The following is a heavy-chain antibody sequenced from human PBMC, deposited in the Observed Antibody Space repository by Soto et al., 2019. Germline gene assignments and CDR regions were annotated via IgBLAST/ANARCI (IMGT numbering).Heavy chain of an antibody. Sequence: ASVKVSCKASGYTFTSYGISWVRQAPGQGLEWMGWISAYNGNTNYAQKLQGRVTMTTDTSTSTAYMELRSLRSDDTAVYYCAHSRYCSGGSCYKFWFDPWGQGTLVTVSS. V-gene: IGHV1-18*01. D-gene: IGHD2-15*01. J-gene: IGHJ5*02. CDR3: AHSRYCSGGSCYKFWFDP. CDR2: ISAYNGNT. CDR1: GYTFTSYG.